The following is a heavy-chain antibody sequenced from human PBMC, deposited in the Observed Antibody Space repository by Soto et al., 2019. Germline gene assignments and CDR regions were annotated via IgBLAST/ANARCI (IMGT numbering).Heavy chain of an antibody. Sequence: GGSLRLSCAASGFTFSSYGMYWVRQAPGKGLEWVAVIWYDGSNKYYADSVKGRFTISRDNSKNTLYLQMNSLRAEDTAVYYCARMLYGSGSYYNGFYYYMDVWGKGTTVTVSS. D-gene: IGHD3-10*01. CDR3: ARMLYGSGSYYNGFYYYMDV. V-gene: IGHV3-33*01. J-gene: IGHJ6*03. CDR1: GFTFSSYG. CDR2: IWYDGSNK.